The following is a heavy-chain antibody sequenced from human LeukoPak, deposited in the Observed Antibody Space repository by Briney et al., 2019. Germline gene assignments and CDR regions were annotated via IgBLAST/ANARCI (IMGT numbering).Heavy chain of an antibody. J-gene: IGHJ4*02. CDR2: ISVSGDTS. D-gene: IGHD6-6*01. CDR3: GFNAGGHLIAPLDY. V-gene: IGHV3-23*01. CDR1: GFPFSSRA. Sequence: HSGGSLRLSCAASGFPFSSRAMNWVRQAPGKGLEWVSVISVSGDTSYYADSVKGRFTISRDNSKHTLDLQVNSLRVDDTAVYYCGFNAGGHLIAPLDYWGQGTVVTVSS.